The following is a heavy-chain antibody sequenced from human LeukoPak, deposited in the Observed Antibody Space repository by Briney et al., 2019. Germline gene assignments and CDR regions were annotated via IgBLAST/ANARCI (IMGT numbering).Heavy chain of an antibody. D-gene: IGHD3-10*01. Sequence: GSLRLSCSASGFTFSNYWMTWVRQSPGKGLEWVAVIKHDGSDKYCVDSVKGRFTISRDNAKNSLYLQMSSLRAEDTAVYYCARGGHRQKEFWGQGTLVTVSS. V-gene: IGHV3-7*01. CDR3: ARGGHRQKEF. CDR2: IKHDGSDK. J-gene: IGHJ4*02. CDR1: GFTFSNYW.